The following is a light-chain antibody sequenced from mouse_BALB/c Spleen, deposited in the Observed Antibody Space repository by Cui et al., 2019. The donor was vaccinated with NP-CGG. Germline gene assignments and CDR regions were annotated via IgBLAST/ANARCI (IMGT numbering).Light chain of an antibody. CDR2: GTN. CDR3: ALWYSNHWV. J-gene: IGLJ1*01. Sequence: QAVVTQESALTTSPGETVTLTCRSSTGAVTTSNYAHWVQEKPDHLFTGLIGGTNNRVPGVPARFSGSLIGDKAALTITGAQTEDEAMYFCALWYSNHWVFGGGTKLTVL. V-gene: IGLV1*01. CDR1: TGAVTTSNY.